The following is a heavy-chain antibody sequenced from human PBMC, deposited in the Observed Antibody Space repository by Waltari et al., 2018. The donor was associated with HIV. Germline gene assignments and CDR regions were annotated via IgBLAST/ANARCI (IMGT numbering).Heavy chain of an antibody. J-gene: IGHJ4*02. CDR1: EYTFRSFA. CDR3: VTGGRLGAEGVSHDF. D-gene: IGHD3-9*01. Sequence: QVHLVQSGAEVKKPGASVKVSCRSSEYTFRSFAINWVRQDTGQGLEWMGWGNPNSGNAGYSQKFQGRVTMTRDTSTRTAYMELTSLRSEDTVVYYCVTGGRLGAEGVSHDFWGQGTLVTVSS. V-gene: IGHV1-8*01. CDR2: GNPNSGNA.